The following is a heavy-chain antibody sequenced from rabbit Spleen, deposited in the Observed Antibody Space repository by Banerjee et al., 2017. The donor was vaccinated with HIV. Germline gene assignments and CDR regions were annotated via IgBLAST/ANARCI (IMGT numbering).Heavy chain of an antibody. CDR2: INTYTTKA. Sequence: QEQLVESGGGLVKPQGSLTLTCKASGFSFCDRDVKCWVRQAPGKGLQWIACINTYTTKAVYATWAIGRFTVSRTSSATVTLRMTSLTAADTATCVCARDLSSVVVGNFNLWGPGTLVTVS. CDR3: ARDLSSVVVGNFNL. J-gene: IGHJ4*01. V-gene: IGHV1S45*01. D-gene: IGHD1-1*01. CDR1: GFSFCDRDV.